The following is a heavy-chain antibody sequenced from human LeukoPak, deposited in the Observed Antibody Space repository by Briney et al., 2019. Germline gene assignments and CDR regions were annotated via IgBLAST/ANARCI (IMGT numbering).Heavy chain of an antibody. D-gene: IGHD2-2*01. V-gene: IGHV3-30*02. J-gene: IGHJ3*02. CDR2: IRYDGSNK. Sequence: GGSLRLSCAASGFTFSSYGMHWVRQAPGKGLEWVAFIRYDGSNKYYADSVKGRFTISRDNSENTLYLQMNSLRAEDTAVYYFANGGYADDAFDIWGQGTMVTVSS. CDR3: ANGGYADDAFDI. CDR1: GFTFSSYG.